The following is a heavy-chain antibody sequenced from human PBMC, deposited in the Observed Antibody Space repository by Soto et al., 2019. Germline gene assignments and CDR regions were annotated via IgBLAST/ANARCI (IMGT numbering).Heavy chain of an antibody. CDR1: GGSISGYY. CDR3: ARDLWGAFDI. CDR2: MYNTGST. Sequence: SETLSLTCTVSGGSISGYYWSWIRQPPGKGLEWIGYMYNTGSTVYNPSFKSRVTISVDTSKNQFSLKLNSVTAADTAVYYCARDLWGAFDIWGQGTMVTVSS. J-gene: IGHJ3*02. V-gene: IGHV4-59*01. D-gene: IGHD3-10*01.